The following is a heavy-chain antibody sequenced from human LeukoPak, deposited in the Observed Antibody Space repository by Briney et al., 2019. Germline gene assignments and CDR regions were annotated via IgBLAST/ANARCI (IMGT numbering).Heavy chain of an antibody. D-gene: IGHD2-15*01. V-gene: IGHV3-11*01. Sequence: GGSLRLSCAASGLTFSNYYMSWIRQAPGKGLEWVSSISSSGSTIYYADSVKGRFTISRENPKSSLYLQMNSLRAEETAVYYCARDRPIPGSDYWGQGTLVTVSS. J-gene: IGHJ4*02. CDR1: GLTFSNYY. CDR3: ARDRPIPGSDY. CDR2: ISSSGSTI.